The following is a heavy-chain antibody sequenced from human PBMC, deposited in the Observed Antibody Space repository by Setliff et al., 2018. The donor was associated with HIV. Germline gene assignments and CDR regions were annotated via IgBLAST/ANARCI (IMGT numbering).Heavy chain of an antibody. V-gene: IGHV1-69*13. CDR3: ARGTWMQARWWFDS. J-gene: IGHJ5*01. D-gene: IGHD5-18*01. CDR2: IIPILGTT. Sequence: SVKVSCKASGGTFNNYAISWVRQAPGQGLEWMGGIIPILGTTNYAQKIQGRVKFSADESTGTAYMDLTRLRVDDTAVYYCARGTWMQARWWFDSWGQGTQVTVSS. CDR1: GGTFNNYA.